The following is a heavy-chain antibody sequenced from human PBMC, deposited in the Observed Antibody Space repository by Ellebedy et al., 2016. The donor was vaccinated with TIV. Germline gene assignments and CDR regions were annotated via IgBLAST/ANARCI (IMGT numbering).Heavy chain of an antibody. D-gene: IGHD4-17*01. CDR2: IYYNGST. Sequence: MPSETLSLTCTVSRGSVSSDRFFWSWIRQPPGKGLEWIGNIYYNGSTSYKPSLKRRVTISQDTSKNQFSLKLTSVTAADTAIYYCARDLFYGDSFNWFDPWGPGTLVTVSS. J-gene: IGHJ5*02. CDR1: RGSVSSDRFF. V-gene: IGHV4-61*01. CDR3: ARDLFYGDSFNWFDP.